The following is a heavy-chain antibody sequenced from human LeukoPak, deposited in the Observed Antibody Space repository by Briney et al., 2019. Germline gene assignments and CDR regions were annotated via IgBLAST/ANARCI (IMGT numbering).Heavy chain of an antibody. D-gene: IGHD6-13*01. CDR1: GFSLSYIGVG. CDR2: IYWDDDK. V-gene: IGHV2-5*02. CDR3: AHYSSSRYYFGS. Sequence: SGPTMVNPTQTLTLTCTFSGFSLSYIGVGVGWFRQPPEKALEWLALIYWDDDKRYSPSLKTRLTITKDTSKNQVVLTMTNMDPVDTATYYCAHYSSSRYYFGSWGQGTLVTVSS. J-gene: IGHJ4*02.